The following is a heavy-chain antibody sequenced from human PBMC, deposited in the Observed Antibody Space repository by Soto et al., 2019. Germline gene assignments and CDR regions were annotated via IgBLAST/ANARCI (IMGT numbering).Heavy chain of an antibody. V-gene: IGHV3-11*06. J-gene: IGHJ4*02. D-gene: IGHD6-19*01. CDR1: GFSFSDYY. CDR3: ARDQAHSSGSEY. Sequence: QVQLVESGGGLVKPGGSLRLSCAASGFSFSDYYMSWIRQAPGKGPEWISYISSSGSSRSYADSVKGRFTISRDNAKNSMYLQMDSLKAEDTAVYYCARDQAHSSGSEYWGQGTLVTVSS. CDR2: ISSSGSSR.